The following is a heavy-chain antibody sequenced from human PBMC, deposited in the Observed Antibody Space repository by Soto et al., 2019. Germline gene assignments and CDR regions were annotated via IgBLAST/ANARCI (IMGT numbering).Heavy chain of an antibody. J-gene: IGHJ4*02. CDR1: GYTFTSYS. Sequence: GASVKVSCKASGYTFTSYSIHWVRQAPGQRLEWMGWINAGNGNTKYSQKFQGSVTITRDTSASTAYMELSSLRSEDTAVYYCARDRGTYYDFWSGHLDYWGQGTLVTVSS. V-gene: IGHV1-3*01. CDR2: INAGNGNT. CDR3: ARDRGTYYDFWSGHLDY. D-gene: IGHD3-3*01.